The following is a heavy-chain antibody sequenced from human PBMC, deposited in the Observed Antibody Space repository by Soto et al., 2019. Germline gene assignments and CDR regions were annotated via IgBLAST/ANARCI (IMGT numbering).Heavy chain of an antibody. Sequence: QVQLVQSGAEEKKPGASVKVSCKASGYTFTSYAMHWVRQAPGQRLEWMGWINAGNGNTKYSQKFQGRVTTTRDTSASTAYMELSSLRSEDTAVYYCARCIAVAGTYAYYGMDVWGQGTTVTVSS. CDR2: INAGNGNT. CDR3: ARCIAVAGTYAYYGMDV. CDR1: GYTFTSYA. V-gene: IGHV1-3*05. D-gene: IGHD6-19*01. J-gene: IGHJ6*02.